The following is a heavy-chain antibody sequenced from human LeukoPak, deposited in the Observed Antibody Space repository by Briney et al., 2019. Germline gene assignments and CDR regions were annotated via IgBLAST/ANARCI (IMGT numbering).Heavy chain of an antibody. D-gene: IGHD3-22*01. Sequence: SETLSLTCTVSGGSISSSSYYWGWIRQPPGKGLEWIGSIYHSGSTYYNPSLKSRVTISVDTSKNQFSLKLSSVTAADTAVYYCARDINYYDSSGYSGLFDYWGQGTLVTVSS. J-gene: IGHJ4*02. CDR2: IYHSGST. CDR3: ARDINYYDSSGYSGLFDY. V-gene: IGHV4-39*07. CDR1: GGSISSSSYY.